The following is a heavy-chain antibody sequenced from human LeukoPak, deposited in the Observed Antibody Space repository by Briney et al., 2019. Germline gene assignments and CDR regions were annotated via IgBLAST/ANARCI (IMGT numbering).Heavy chain of an antibody. J-gene: IGHJ5*02. D-gene: IGHD2-15*01. CDR3: ARAVGYSSGGSCFSVWFDP. Sequence: SETLSLTCTVSGGSISSYYWSWIRQPPGKGLEWIGYIYYSGSTNYNPSLKSRVTISVDTSKNQFSLKLSSVTAADTAVYYCARAVGYSSGGSCFSVWFDPWGQGTPVTVSS. V-gene: IGHV4-59*01. CDR2: IYYSGST. CDR1: GGSISSYY.